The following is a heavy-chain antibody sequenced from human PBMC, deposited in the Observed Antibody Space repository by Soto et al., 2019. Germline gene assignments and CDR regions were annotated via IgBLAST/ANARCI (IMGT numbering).Heavy chain of an antibody. D-gene: IGHD3-22*01. J-gene: IGHJ4*02. CDR1: GGSISSGGYS. Sequence: SETLSLTCAVSGGSISSGGYSWSWIRQPPGKGQEWIGYIYHSGSTYYNPSLKSRVTISVDRSKNQFSLKLSSVTAADTAVYYCAREYYDSSGYGCFDYWGQGTLVTVSS. CDR3: AREYYDSSGYGCFDY. V-gene: IGHV4-30-2*01. CDR2: IYHSGST.